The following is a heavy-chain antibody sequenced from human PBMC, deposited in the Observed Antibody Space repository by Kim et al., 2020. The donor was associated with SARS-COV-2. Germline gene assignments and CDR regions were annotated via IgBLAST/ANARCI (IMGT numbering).Heavy chain of an antibody. CDR3: ARHSVPLVRYLDWLLYAFDI. J-gene: IGHJ3*02. V-gene: IGHV4-39*01. CDR2: IYYSGST. D-gene: IGHD3-9*01. Sequence: SETLSLTCTVSGGSISSSSYYWGWIRQPPGKGLEWIGSIYYSGSTYYNPSLKSRVTISVDTSKNQFSLKLSSVTAADTAVYYCARHSVPLVRYLDWLLYAFDIWGQGKIVSVSS. CDR1: GGSISSSSYY.